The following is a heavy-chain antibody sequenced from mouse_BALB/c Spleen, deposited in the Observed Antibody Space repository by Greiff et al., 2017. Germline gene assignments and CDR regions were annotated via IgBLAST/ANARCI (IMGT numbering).Heavy chain of an antibody. V-gene: IGHV3-2*02. CDR3: ASWGHGNYFDV. D-gene: IGHD2-1*01. CDR1: GYSITSDYA. Sequence: EVQLQESGPGLVKPSQSLSLTCTVTGYSITSDYAWNWIRQFPGNKLEWMGYISYSGSTSYNPSLKSRISITRDTSKNQFFLQLNSVTTEDTATYYCASWGHGNYFDVWGAGTTVTVSS. CDR2: ISYSGST. J-gene: IGHJ1*01.